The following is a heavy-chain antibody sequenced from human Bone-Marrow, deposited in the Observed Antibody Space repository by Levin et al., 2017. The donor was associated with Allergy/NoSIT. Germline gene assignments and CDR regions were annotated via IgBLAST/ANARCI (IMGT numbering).Heavy chain of an antibody. Sequence: ASVKVSCKASGYTFTGYYMHWVRQAPGQGLEWMGWINPNSGGTNYAQKFQGRVTMTRDTSISTAYMELSRLRSDDTAVYYCARVRVPAIMPGYYYYGMDVWGQGTTVTVSS. CDR1: GYTFTGYY. CDR3: ARVRVPAIMPGYYYYGMDV. CDR2: INPNSGGT. J-gene: IGHJ6*02. D-gene: IGHD2-2*01. V-gene: IGHV1-2*02.